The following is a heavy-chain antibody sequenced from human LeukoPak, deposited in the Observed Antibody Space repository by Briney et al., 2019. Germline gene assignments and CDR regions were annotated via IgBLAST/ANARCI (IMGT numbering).Heavy chain of an antibody. CDR3: AREHYYFDY. V-gene: IGHV1-2*02. Sequence: ASVKVSCKASGYTFTSYGISWVRQAPGQGLEWMGWINPNSGGTSFAQKFQGRVTMTRDTSISTAYMELSRLRSDDTAVYYCAREHYYFDYWGQGTLVTVSS. J-gene: IGHJ4*02. CDR2: INPNSGGT. D-gene: IGHD3-3*02. CDR1: GYTFTSYG.